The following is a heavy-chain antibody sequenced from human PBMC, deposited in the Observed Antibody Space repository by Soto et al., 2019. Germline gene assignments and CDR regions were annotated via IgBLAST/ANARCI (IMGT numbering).Heavy chain of an antibody. CDR2: ISYDGSKK. CDR1: GFTFSSFA. D-gene: IGHD4-17*01. Sequence: GGSLRLSCAACGFTFSSFAMYWVRQAPGKGLEWVAVISYDGSKKYYADSVKGRFTISRDNSENTLYLQMNGLRTEDTAVYYCTRDMDYGDRAFGDYWGQGTLVTVSS. CDR3: TRDMDYGDRAFGDY. J-gene: IGHJ4*02. V-gene: IGHV3-30-3*01.